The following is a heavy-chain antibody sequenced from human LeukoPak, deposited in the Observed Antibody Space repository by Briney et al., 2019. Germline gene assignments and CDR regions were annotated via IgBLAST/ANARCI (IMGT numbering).Heavy chain of an antibody. CDR1: GYTFTSYG. J-gene: IGHJ4*02. Sequence: ASVKVSCKASGYTFTSYGISWVRQAPGQRLEWMGWISAYNGNTNYAQKLQGRVTMTTDTSTSTAYMELRSLRSDDTAVYYCARDPEDSSGWYVGVDYWGQGTLVTVSS. CDR3: ARDPEDSSGWYVGVDY. D-gene: IGHD6-19*01. V-gene: IGHV1-18*01. CDR2: ISAYNGNT.